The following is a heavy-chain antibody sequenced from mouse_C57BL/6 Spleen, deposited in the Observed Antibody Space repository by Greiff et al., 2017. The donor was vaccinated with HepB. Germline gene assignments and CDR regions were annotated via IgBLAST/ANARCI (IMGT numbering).Heavy chain of an antibody. V-gene: IGHV1-19*01. Sequence: VQLQQSGPVLVKPGASVKMSCKASGYTFTDYYMNWVKQSHGKSLEWIGVINPYNGGTSYNQKFKGKATLTVDKSSSTAYMELNSLTSEDSAVYYCARGGIYDASLAWFAYWGQGTLVTVSA. D-gene: IGHD2-3*01. CDR3: ARGGIYDASLAWFAY. CDR1: GYTFTDYY. J-gene: IGHJ3*01. CDR2: INPYNGGT.